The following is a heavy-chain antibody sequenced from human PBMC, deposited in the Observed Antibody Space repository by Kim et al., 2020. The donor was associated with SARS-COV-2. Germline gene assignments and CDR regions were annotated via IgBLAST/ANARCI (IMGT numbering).Heavy chain of an antibody. J-gene: IGHJ4*02. D-gene: IGHD6-13*01. CDR2: IKSKTDGGTT. CDR1: GFTFSNAW. Sequence: GGSLRLSCAASGFTFSNAWMSWVRQAPGKGLEWVGRIKSKTDGGTTDYAAPVKGRFTISRDDSKNTLYLQMNSLKTEDTAVYYCTTLEDSGYSSSWYPFRYDYWGQGTLVTVSS. CDR3: TTLEDSGYSSSWYPFRYDY. V-gene: IGHV3-15*01.